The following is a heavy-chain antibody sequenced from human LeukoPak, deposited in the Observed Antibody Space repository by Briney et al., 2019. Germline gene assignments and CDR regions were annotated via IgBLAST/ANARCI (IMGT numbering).Heavy chain of an antibody. J-gene: IGHJ6*02. D-gene: IGHD1-26*01. CDR1: GITFNSYA. V-gene: IGHV3-23*01. Sequence: GGSLRLSCAASGITFNSYAMSWVRQAPGKGLEWVSTISFSGGSTYYADSVKGRFSISRDNSDNTLYLQTSSLRAEDTAVYYCAKAGGHSPYYALDVWGQGTTVTVSS. CDR2: ISFSGGST. CDR3: AKAGGHSPYYALDV.